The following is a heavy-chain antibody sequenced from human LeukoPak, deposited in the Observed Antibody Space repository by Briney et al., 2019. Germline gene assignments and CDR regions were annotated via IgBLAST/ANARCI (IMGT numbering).Heavy chain of an antibody. D-gene: IGHD3-10*01. CDR1: GASISTSRDY. V-gene: IGHV4-39*07. J-gene: IGHJ5*02. CDR3: ARGGYYGSGNDFRFDP. Sequence: SETLSLTCTVSGASISTSRDYWGWIRQPPGQGLEWIGSIYYIGDTYYNPSLKSRVTMSLDMSKNQFSLKLSSVTAADTAVYYCARGGYYGSGNDFRFDPWGQGTLVTVSS. CDR2: IYYIGDT.